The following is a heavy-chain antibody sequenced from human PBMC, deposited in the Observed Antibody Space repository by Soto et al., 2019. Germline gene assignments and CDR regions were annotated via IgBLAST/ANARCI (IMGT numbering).Heavy chain of an antibody. Sequence: ASVKVSCKASGYTFTSYGISWVRQAPGQGLEWMGWISAYNGNTNYAQKLQGRVTMTTDTSTSTAYMELRSLRSDDTAVYYCARDQGYDFWSGYPYYYYGMDVWGQGTTVTVSS. V-gene: IGHV1-18*01. J-gene: IGHJ6*02. CDR1: GYTFTSYG. CDR3: ARDQGYDFWSGYPYYYYGMDV. D-gene: IGHD3-3*01. CDR2: ISAYNGNT.